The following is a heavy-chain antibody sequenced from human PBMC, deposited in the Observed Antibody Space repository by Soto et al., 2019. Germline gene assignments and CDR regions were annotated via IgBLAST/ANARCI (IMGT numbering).Heavy chain of an antibody. CDR2: IYYSGST. D-gene: IGHD2-2*01. V-gene: IGHV4-31*03. Sequence: QVQLQESGPGLVKPSQTLSLTCTVSGGSISSGGYYWSWIRQHPGKGLEWIGYIYYSGSTYYNPSLKSRGTISVDTSKNQFSLKLSSVTAADTAVYYCARDIVVVPAAIAGWFDPWGQGTLVTVSS. CDR3: ARDIVVVPAAIAGWFDP. J-gene: IGHJ5*02. CDR1: GGSISSGGYY.